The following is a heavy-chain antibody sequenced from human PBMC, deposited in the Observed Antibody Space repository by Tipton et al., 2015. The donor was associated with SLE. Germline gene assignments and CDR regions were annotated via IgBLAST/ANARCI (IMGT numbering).Heavy chain of an antibody. Sequence: LRLSCTVSGGSISSYYWSWIRQPAGKGLEWIGYIYTSGSTNYNPSLKSRDTISVDTSKNQFSLKLSSVTAADTAVYYCARGGVVGARWLDYWGQGTLVTVSS. CDR3: ARGGVVGARWLDY. V-gene: IGHV4-4*09. CDR1: GGSISSYY. J-gene: IGHJ4*02. D-gene: IGHD1-26*01. CDR2: IYTSGST.